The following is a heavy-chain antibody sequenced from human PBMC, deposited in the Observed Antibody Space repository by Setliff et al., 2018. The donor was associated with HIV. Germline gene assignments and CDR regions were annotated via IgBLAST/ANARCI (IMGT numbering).Heavy chain of an antibody. Sequence: PSETLSLTCTVSGGSLSSSSYSWGWIRQPPGKGLVWITIIYYSGNTYYNPSLKSRITLSVDTSKNQCSLRLTSVTDSDTAVYYCARIQWLVPGGWFDPWGQGTLVTVSS. CDR3: ARIQWLVPGGWFDP. J-gene: IGHJ5*02. CDR2: IYYSGNT. CDR1: GGSLSSSSYS. D-gene: IGHD6-19*01. V-gene: IGHV4-39*01.